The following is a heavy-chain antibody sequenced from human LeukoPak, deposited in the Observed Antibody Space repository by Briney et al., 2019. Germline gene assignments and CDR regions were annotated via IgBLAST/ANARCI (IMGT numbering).Heavy chain of an antibody. V-gene: IGHV3-21*01. CDR2: ISSGSGDI. CDR1: GLTFSTYT. Sequence: GGSLRLSCVASGLTFSTYTMNWVRQAPGKGLEWVSSISSGSGDIYYADSVKGRFTISRDNAKNSLYLQMNSLRADDTAVYYCARDLAGYNSFDYWGQGTLVTVSS. CDR3: ARDLAGYNSFDY. J-gene: IGHJ4*02. D-gene: IGHD5-24*01.